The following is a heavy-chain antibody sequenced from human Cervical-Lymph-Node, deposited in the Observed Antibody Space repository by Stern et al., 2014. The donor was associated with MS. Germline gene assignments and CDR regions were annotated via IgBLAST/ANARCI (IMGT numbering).Heavy chain of an antibody. V-gene: IGHV1-58*01. Sequence: MQLVESGPEVKKPGTSVKVSCKASGFTFTSSAVQWVRQARGQRLEWIGWIVLCSCNTNYAQKFQERVTITRDMSTSTAYMELSSLRSEDTAVYYCAARANYYDSPGDWFDPWGQGTLVTVSS. CDR1: GFTFTSSA. J-gene: IGHJ5*02. D-gene: IGHD3-22*01. CDR2: IVLCSCNT. CDR3: AARANYYDSPGDWFDP.